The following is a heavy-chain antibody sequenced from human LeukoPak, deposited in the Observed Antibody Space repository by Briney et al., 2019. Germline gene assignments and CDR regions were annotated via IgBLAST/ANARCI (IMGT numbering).Heavy chain of an antibody. CDR1: GGSISSYY. V-gene: IGHV4-59*08. Sequence: SETLSLTCTVSGGSISSYYWSWIRQPPGKGLEWIGYIYYSGSTSYNPSLKSRVTMSVHTSKNQFSLSLSSVTAADTAVYYCARRYCGGGSCYSSFDYWGQGTLVTVSS. J-gene: IGHJ4*02. CDR3: ARRYCGGGSCYSSFDY. CDR2: IYYSGST. D-gene: IGHD2-15*01.